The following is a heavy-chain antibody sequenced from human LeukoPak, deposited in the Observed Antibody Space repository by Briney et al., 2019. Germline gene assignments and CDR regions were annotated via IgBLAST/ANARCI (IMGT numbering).Heavy chain of an antibody. CDR3: AKGGVRLGFIGY. CDR1: GFTFCGFG. Sequence: GGSLRLSCAASGFTFCGFGMHWVRQAPGKGLEWVAVILFDGSNKYYADSVKGRFTISRDNSKNTLYLQMNSLRAEDTAVYYCAKGGVRLGFIGYWGQGTLVTVSS. J-gene: IGHJ4*02. D-gene: IGHD3-10*01. CDR2: ILFDGSNK. V-gene: IGHV3-30*18.